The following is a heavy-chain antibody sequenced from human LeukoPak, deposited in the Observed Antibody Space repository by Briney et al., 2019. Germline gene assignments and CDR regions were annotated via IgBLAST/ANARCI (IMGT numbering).Heavy chain of an antibody. V-gene: IGHV1-18*01. CDR3: ARDGTSTDDY. Sequence: GASVKVSCKASGYTFSNFGINWVRQAPGHGLEWIAWISGNNDNPNYGQKFQGRFTVTTDSSTSTAYMELRNPRSDDTAVYYCARDGTSTDDYWGQGTLVTVSS. J-gene: IGHJ4*02. D-gene: IGHD2-2*01. CDR1: GYTFSNFG. CDR2: ISGNNDNP.